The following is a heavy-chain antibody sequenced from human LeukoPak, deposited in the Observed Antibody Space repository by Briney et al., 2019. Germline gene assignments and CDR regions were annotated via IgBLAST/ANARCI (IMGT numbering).Heavy chain of an antibody. J-gene: IGHJ3*02. CDR1: GYTFTSYY. Sequence: ASVNVSCKASGYTFTSYYMHWVRQAPGQGLEWMGIINPSGGSTSYAQKFQGRVTMTRDMSTSTVYMELSSLRSEDTAVYYCARTYNWNDAPLLGAFDIWGQGTMVTVSS. CDR3: ARTYNWNDAPLLGAFDI. D-gene: IGHD1-1*01. CDR2: INPSGGST. V-gene: IGHV1-46*01.